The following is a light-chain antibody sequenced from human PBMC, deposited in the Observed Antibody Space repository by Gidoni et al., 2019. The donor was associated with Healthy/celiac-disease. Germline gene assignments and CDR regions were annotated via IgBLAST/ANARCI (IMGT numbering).Light chain of an antibody. CDR3: QQYNSYSPTWT. J-gene: IGKJ1*01. V-gene: IGKV1-5*01. CDR2: DAS. Sequence: DIQITQSPSTLSASVGDRVTITCRASQSISSWLAWYQQKPGKAPKLLIYDASSLESGVPSRFSGSGSGTEFTLTISSLQPDDFATYYCQQYNSYSPTWTFXQXTKVEIK. CDR1: QSISSW.